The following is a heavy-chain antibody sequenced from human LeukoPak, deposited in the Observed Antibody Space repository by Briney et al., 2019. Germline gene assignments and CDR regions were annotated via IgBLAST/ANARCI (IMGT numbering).Heavy chain of an antibody. CDR1: GFTFSSYG. J-gene: IGHJ4*02. D-gene: IGHD3-22*01. CDR3: AKDDDSRNFDY. V-gene: IGHV3-30*18. Sequence: GRSLRLSCAASGFTFSSYGMHWVRQAPGKGLEWVAVISYDGSNKYYADSVKGRFTISRDNSKNTLYLQMNSLRAEGTAVYYCAKDDDSRNFDYWGQGTLVTVSS. CDR2: ISYDGSNK.